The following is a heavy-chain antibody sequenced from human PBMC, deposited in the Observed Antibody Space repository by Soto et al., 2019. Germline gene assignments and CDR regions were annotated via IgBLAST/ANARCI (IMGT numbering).Heavy chain of an antibody. J-gene: IGHJ5*02. Sequence: GGSLRLSCAASGFTFSDYYMSWIRQAPGKGLEWVSYISSRSSTIFYADSVKGRFTISRDNSKNTLYLQMNSLRAEDTAVYYCAKDPTTVVSWFDPWGQGTLVTVSS. CDR2: ISSRSSTI. D-gene: IGHD4-4*01. CDR1: GFTFSDYY. V-gene: IGHV3-11*01. CDR3: AKDPTTVVSWFDP.